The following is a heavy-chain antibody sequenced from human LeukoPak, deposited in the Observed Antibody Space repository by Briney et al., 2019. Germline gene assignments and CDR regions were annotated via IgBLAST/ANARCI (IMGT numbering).Heavy chain of an antibody. CDR2: ISYDGSNK. J-gene: IGHJ4*02. D-gene: IGHD3-10*01. Sequence: GGSLRLSCAASGFTFSSYAMHWVRQAPGKGLEGVAVISYDGSNKYYADSVKGRFTISRDNSKNTLYLQMNSLRAGDTAVYYCASGVRGVIVGARIDYWGQGTLVTVSS. CDR1: GFTFSSYA. CDR3: ASGVRGVIVGARIDY. V-gene: IGHV3-30*04.